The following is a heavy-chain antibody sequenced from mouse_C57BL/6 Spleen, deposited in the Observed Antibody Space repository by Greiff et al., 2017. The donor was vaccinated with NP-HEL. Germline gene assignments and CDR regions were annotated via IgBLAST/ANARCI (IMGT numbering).Heavy chain of an antibody. CDR2: IWSGGST. J-gene: IGHJ4*01. V-gene: IGHV2-2*01. D-gene: IGHD2-2*01. CDR1: GFSLTSYG. Sequence: VQRVESGPGLVQPSQSLSITCTVSGFSLTSYGVHWVRQSPGKGLEWLGVIWSGGSTDYNAAFISRLSISKDNSKSQVFFKMNSLQADDTAIYYCARGYDATGYYAMDYWGQGTSVTVSS. CDR3: ARGYDATGYYAMDY.